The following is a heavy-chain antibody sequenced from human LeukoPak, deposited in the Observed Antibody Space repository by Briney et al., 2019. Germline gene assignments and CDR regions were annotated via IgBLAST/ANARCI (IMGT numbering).Heavy chain of an antibody. D-gene: IGHD6-13*01. Sequence: SETLSLTCTVSGGSVSSGSYYWSWIRQPPGKGLEWIGYIYYSGSTNYNPSLKSRVTISVDTSKNQFSLKLSSVTAADTAVYYCARGSKAAPGTFDYWGQGTLVTVSS. V-gene: IGHV4-61*01. CDR3: ARGSKAAPGTFDY. CDR2: IYYSGST. J-gene: IGHJ4*02. CDR1: GGSVSSGSYY.